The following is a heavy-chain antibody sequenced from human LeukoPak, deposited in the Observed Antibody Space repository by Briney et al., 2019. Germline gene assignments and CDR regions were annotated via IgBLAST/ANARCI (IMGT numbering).Heavy chain of an antibody. D-gene: IGHD2-2*01. CDR3: ARGLLVVVPAADFDY. Sequence: ASVKVSCKASGYTFTSYGISWVRQAPGQGLEWMGWISAYNGNTNYAQKLQGRVTMTTDTSTSTAYMELRSLRSDDTAVYYCARGLLVVVPAADFDYWCQGTLVTVSS. CDR1: GYTFTSYG. J-gene: IGHJ4*02. CDR2: ISAYNGNT. V-gene: IGHV1-18*01.